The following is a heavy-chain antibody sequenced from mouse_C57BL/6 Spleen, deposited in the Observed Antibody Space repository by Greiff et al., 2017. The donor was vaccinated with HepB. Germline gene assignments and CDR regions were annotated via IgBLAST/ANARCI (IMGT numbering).Heavy chain of an antibody. D-gene: IGHD4-1*01. CDR3: ARSAGTGY. V-gene: IGHV1-4*01. J-gene: IGHJ2*01. CDR1: GYTFTSYT. Sequence: VQLVESGAELARPGASVKMSCKASGYTFTSYTMHWVKQRPGQGLEWIGYINPSSGYTKYNQKFKDKATLTADKSSSTAYMQLSSLTSEDSSVYYCARSAGTGYWGQGTTLTVSS. CDR2: INPSSGYT.